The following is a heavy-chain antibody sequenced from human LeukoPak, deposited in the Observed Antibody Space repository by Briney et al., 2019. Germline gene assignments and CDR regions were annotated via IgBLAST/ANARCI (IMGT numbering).Heavy chain of an antibody. D-gene: IGHD6-13*01. Sequence: ASVKVSCKASGYTFTGYYMHWVRQAPGQGLEWMGWINPNSGGTNYAQKFQGRVTMTRDTSISTAYMELSRLRSDDTAVYYCARGSTRVAIAAAGHFDYWGQGTLVTVSS. CDR3: ARGSTRVAIAAAGHFDY. CDR1: GYTFTGYY. J-gene: IGHJ4*02. CDR2: INPNSGGT. V-gene: IGHV1-2*02.